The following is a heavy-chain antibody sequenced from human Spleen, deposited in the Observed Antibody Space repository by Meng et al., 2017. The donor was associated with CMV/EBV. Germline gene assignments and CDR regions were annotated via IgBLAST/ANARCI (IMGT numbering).Heavy chain of an antibody. Sequence: GESLKISCKGSGYSFTSYWIGWVRQMPGKGLEWMGIIYPGDFDARYSPSFQGHVTISVDKSINTAYLQWSSLRASDTAMYYCARADALMHWAFEIWGQWTVVTVSS. CDR1: GYSFTSYW. CDR2: IYPGDFDA. J-gene: IGHJ3*02. D-gene: IGHD3-16*01. CDR3: ARADALMHWAFEI. V-gene: IGHV5-51*01.